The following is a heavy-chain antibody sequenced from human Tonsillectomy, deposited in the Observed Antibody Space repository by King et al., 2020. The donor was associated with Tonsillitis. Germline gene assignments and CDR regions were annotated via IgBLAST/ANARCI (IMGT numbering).Heavy chain of an antibody. CDR3: AGLDVPYSGYAYCRDDTCYS. J-gene: IGHJ4*02. CDR2: ISFSGNT. CDR1: GGSISSSNYY. V-gene: IGHV4-39*02. D-gene: IGHD5-12*01. Sequence: QLQESGPGLVKPSQTLSLTCIVSGGSISSSNYYWGWIRQPPGKGLEWIGNISFSGNTYYNPSLKSRVTISVDTSKDHFSLKLNSVTAADTAIYYCAGLDVPYSGYAYCRDDTCYSWGQGTLVTVSS.